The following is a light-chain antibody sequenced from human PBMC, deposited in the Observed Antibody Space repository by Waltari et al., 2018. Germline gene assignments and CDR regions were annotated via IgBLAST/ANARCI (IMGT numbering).Light chain of an antibody. Sequence: QSALTQPAPVSGPPGQSITISCTWTSSDVGDCNFFSWYQQHPGKAPQLIISHVNSRPSGVSNRFSGSKSGNTASLTISELQAEDGADYYCSSYTTSNTLWEFGGGTKLTVL. V-gene: IGLV2-14*03. J-gene: IGLJ3*02. CDR1: SSDVGDCNF. CDR3: SSYTTSNTLWE. CDR2: HVN.